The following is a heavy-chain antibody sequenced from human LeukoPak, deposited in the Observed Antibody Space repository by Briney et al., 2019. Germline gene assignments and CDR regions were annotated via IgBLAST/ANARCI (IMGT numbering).Heavy chain of an antibody. CDR1: GVTVSSNY. D-gene: IGHD2-8*02. CDR2: SYNGGGT. Sequence: GGSLRLSCAASGVTVSSNYMSRVRQAPGKGLEWVSVSYNGGGTHYADSVKGRFTISRDNSKNTLYLQMNSLRAEDTAVYYCASAGAVGTGAFDIWGQGTMVTVSS. J-gene: IGHJ3*02. V-gene: IGHV3-53*01. CDR3: ASAGAVGTGAFDI.